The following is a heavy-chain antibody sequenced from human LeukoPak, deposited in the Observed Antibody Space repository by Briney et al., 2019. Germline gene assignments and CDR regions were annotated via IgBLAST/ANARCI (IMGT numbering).Heavy chain of an antibody. V-gene: IGHV3-33*01. Sequence: GGSLRLSCAASGFSFSSYAMHWVRQAPGKGLEWVTVIQYDGSTKGYADSVKGRFSISRDNSENTLYLQMNSLRAEDTAVYYCARTVATVTSSWFDPWGQGTLVTVSS. CDR2: IQYDGSTK. D-gene: IGHD4-17*01. CDR3: ARTVATVTSSWFDP. CDR1: GFSFSSYA. J-gene: IGHJ5*02.